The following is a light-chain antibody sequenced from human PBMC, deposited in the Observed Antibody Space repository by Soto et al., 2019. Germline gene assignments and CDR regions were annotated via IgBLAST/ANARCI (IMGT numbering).Light chain of an antibody. CDR3: QQRSNWPPT. J-gene: IGKJ2*01. CDR1: QSVIGSY. V-gene: IGKV3D-20*02. Sequence: EIVLTQSPGTLSLSPGERATLSCRASQSVIGSYLAWYQKKPGQAPRLLIYGASSRATGIPVRFSGSGSGTDFTLTISRLEPEDFAVYYCQQRSNWPPTFGQGTKLEIK. CDR2: GAS.